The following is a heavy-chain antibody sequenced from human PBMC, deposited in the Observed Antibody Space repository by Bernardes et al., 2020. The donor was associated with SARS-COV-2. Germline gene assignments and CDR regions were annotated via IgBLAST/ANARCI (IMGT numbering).Heavy chain of an antibody. CDR1: GFTFSSYA. V-gene: IGHV3-23*01. Sequence: GGSLRLSCAASGFTFSSYAMSWVRQAPGKGLEWVSAISGSGGSTYYADSVKGRFTISRDNSKNTLYLQMNSLRAEDTAVYYCAKEGRDIVLMVYAIMFDYWGQGTLVTVSS. J-gene: IGHJ4*02. D-gene: IGHD2-8*01. CDR3: AKEGRDIVLMVYAIMFDY. CDR2: ISGSGGST.